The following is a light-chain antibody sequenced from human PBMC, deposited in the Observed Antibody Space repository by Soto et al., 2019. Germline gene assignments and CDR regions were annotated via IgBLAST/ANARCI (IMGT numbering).Light chain of an antibody. J-gene: IGKJ1*01. V-gene: IGKV2-28*01. CDR1: QSLLHSNGYNY. CDR2: LGS. Sequence: DIVMTQSPLSLPVTPGEPASISCRSSQSLLHSNGYNYLDWXLQKPGQSPQLLIYLGSNRASGVPDRFRGSGSGTDFTLKISRVEAEDVGVYYCMQPLQSWTFGQGTKVDIK. CDR3: MQPLQSWT.